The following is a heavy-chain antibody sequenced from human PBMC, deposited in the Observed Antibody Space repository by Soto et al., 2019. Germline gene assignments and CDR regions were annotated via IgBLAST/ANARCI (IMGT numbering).Heavy chain of an antibody. J-gene: IGHJ4*02. D-gene: IGHD3-16*01. V-gene: IGHV4-4*07. CDR1: GDSITEYY. Sequence: SETLSLTCTVSGDSITEYYWSWIRQPAGEGLEWIGRMYASGITNYNPSFKSRLTMSVDTSKTQFSLKLTSVSAADTAVYYCARESAAATYRSLDYWGQGTLVTVSS. CDR3: ARESAAATYRSLDY. CDR2: MYASGIT.